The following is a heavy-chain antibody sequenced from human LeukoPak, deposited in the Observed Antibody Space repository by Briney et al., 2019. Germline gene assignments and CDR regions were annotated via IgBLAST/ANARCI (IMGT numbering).Heavy chain of an antibody. D-gene: IGHD6-13*01. V-gene: IGHV1-69*04. CDR2: IIPILGIA. J-gene: IGHJ6*02. Sequence: ASVKVSCKASGGTFSSYAISWVRQAPGQGLEWMGRIIPILGIANHAQKFQGRVTITADKSTSTAYMELSSLRSEDTAVYYCAREGPLGAAHYYYGMDVWGQGTTVTVSS. CDR3: AREGPLGAAHYYYGMDV. CDR1: GGTFSSYA.